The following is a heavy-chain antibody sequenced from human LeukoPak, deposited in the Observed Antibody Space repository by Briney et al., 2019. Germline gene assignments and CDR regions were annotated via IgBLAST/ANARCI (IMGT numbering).Heavy chain of an antibody. J-gene: IGHJ5*02. CDR1: GGSISSSSYY. CDR3: ASPPIVGGVTGPFDP. Sequence: PSETLSLTCTVSGGSISSSSYYWGWIRQPPGKGLEWIGSIYYSGSTYHNPSLKSRVTISVDTSKNQFSLKLSSVTAADTAVYYCASPPIVGGVTGPFDPWGQGTLVTVSS. D-gene: IGHD2-21*01. V-gene: IGHV4-39*01. CDR2: IYYSGST.